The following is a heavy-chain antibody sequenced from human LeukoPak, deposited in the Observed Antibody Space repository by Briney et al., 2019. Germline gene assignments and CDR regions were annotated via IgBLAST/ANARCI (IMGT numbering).Heavy chain of an antibody. J-gene: IGHJ4*02. D-gene: IGHD1-1*01. Sequence: SETLSLTCTVSGYSIANDYYWGWIRQSPGKGLEWIGSIYHSGRTYDNPSLKSRVTISIDTSKNQFSLKLTSVTAADTAVYYCARELESETFFDYWGQGTLVTVSS. CDR2: IYHSGRT. V-gene: IGHV4-38-2*02. CDR3: ARELESETFFDY. CDR1: GYSIANDYY.